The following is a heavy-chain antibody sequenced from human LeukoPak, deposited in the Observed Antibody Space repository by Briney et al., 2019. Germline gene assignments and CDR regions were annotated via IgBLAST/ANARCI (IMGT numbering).Heavy chain of an antibody. CDR2: IYTSGST. CDR3: ARAGIDIQTAGTIHNWFDP. J-gene: IGHJ5*02. Sequence: SETLSLTCTVSGGSISSYYWSWIRQPAGKGLEWIGRIYTSGSTYYNPSLKSRVSISVDKSKNQFSLKLRSVTAADTAVYYCARAGIDIQTAGTIHNWFDPWGQGTQVTVSS. D-gene: IGHD1-7*01. V-gene: IGHV4-4*07. CDR1: GGSISSYY.